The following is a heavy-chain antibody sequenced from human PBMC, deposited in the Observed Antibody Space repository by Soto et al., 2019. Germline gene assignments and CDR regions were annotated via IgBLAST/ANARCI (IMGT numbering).Heavy chain of an antibody. J-gene: IGHJ4*02. CDR1: GGSISSGGYS. D-gene: IGHD2-15*01. V-gene: IGHV4-30-2*01. CDR2: IYHSGST. Sequence: SETLSLTCAVSGGSISSGGYSWSWIRQPPGKGLEWIGYIYHSGSTYYNPSLKSRDTISVDRSKNQFSLKLSSVTAADTAVYYCARGIAPSGFDYWGQGTLVTVSS. CDR3: ARGIAPSGFDY.